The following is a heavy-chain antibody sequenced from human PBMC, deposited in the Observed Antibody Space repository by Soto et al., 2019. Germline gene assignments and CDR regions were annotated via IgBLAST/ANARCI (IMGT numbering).Heavy chain of an antibody. Sequence: GGSLRLSCAASGFTFSSYSMNWVRQAPGKGLEWVSSISSSSSYIYYADSVKGRFTISRDKAKNSLYLQMNSLRAEDTAVYYCARDLDGKSTSCLDYWGQGTLVTVSS. J-gene: IGHJ4*02. CDR2: ISSSSSYI. D-gene: IGHD2-2*01. CDR1: GFTFSSYS. V-gene: IGHV3-21*01. CDR3: ARDLDGKSTSCLDY.